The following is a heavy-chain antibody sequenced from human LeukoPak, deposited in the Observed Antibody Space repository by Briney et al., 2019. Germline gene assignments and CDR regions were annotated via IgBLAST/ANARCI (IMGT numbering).Heavy chain of an antibody. CDR1: GYTFTSFD. CDR3: ARGPGSNGYYFDYYYYGMDV. V-gene: IGHV1-8*01. CDR2: MDPHSGDT. Sequence: GASVKVSCKSSGYTFTSFDISWVRQATGQGLEWMGWMDPHSGDTGFAQKFQGRVTMTRNTSISTAFMELRSLRSEDTAVYYCARGPGSNGYYFDYYYYGMDVWAKGPRSPSP. D-gene: IGHD3-22*01. J-gene: IGHJ6*02.